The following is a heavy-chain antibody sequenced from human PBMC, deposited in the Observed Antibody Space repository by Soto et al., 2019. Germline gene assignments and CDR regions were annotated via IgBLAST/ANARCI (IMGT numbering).Heavy chain of an antibody. V-gene: IGHV1-24*01. CDR3: ATAMSTVTPPGWFDP. J-gene: IGHJ5*02. CDR2: FDPEDGET. D-gene: IGHD4-17*01. Sequence: ASVKVSCKVSGYTLTELSMHWVRQAPGKGLEWMGGFDPEDGETIYAQKFQGRVTMTEDTSTDTAYMELSSLRSEDTAVYYCATAMSTVTPPGWFDPWGQGTLVTVSS. CDR1: GYTLTELS.